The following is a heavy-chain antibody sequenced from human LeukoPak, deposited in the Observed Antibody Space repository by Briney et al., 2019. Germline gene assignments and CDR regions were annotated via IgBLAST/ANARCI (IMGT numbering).Heavy chain of an antibody. CDR1: GYTFTSYG. V-gene: IGHV1-18*01. J-gene: IGHJ3*02. Sequence: GASVKVSCNASGYTFTSYGISWVRQAPGQGLEWMGWISAYNGNTNYAQKLQGRVTMTTDTSTSTAYMELRSLRSDDTAVYYCARGYYYDSMIDAFDIWGQGTMVTVSS. CDR3: ARGYYYDSMIDAFDI. CDR2: ISAYNGNT. D-gene: IGHD3-22*01.